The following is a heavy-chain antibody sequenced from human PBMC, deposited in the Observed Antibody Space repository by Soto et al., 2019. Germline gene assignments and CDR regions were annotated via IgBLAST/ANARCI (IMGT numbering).Heavy chain of an antibody. D-gene: IGHD3-10*01. CDR1: EGTFNFYT. V-gene: IGHV1-69*02. CDR2: VNPIVGMS. CDR3: ATSYGSGSTHFDS. J-gene: IGHJ4*02. Sequence: QVQLVQSGAEVKKPESSVKVSCTASEGTFNFYTINWVRQAPGQGLEWVGRVNPIVGMSNYGQKFQGRVSITADKSTTTASMSLNSLKSEDTAIYYCATSYGSGSTHFDSWGQGTLVTVSS.